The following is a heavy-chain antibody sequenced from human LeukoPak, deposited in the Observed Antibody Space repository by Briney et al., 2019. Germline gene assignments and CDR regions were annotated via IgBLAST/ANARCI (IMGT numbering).Heavy chain of an antibody. CDR3: ARGVFGVVLGRYYYYMDV. J-gene: IGHJ6*03. D-gene: IGHD3-3*01. Sequence: ASVKVSCKASGYTFTSYGISWVRQAPGQGLEWMGWISAYNGNTNYAQKLQGRVTMTTDTSTSTAYMELRSLRSDDTAVYYCARGVFGVVLGRYYYYMDVWGKGTTVTVSS. CDR2: ISAYNGNT. CDR1: GYTFTSYG. V-gene: IGHV1-18*01.